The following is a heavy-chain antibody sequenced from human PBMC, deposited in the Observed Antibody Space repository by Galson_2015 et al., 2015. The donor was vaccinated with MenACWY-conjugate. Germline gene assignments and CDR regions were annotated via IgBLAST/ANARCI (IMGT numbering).Heavy chain of an antibody. J-gene: IGHJ4*02. CDR1: GFNFSSYA. D-gene: IGHD5-18*01. Sequence: SLRLSCAASGFNFSSYAMSWVRQAPGKGLEWVSSITASGLSTYYAGSVKGRFTISRDSSKNTLYLQMNSLRVEDTALYYCAKRVRGYSYSFDYWGQGALVPVSS. CDR3: AKRVRGYSYSFDY. V-gene: IGHV3-23*01. CDR2: ITASGLST.